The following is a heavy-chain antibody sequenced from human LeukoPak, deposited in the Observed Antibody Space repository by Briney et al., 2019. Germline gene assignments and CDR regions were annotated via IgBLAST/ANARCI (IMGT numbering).Heavy chain of an antibody. CDR3: ARAEISIAAAGDY. D-gene: IGHD6-13*01. J-gene: IGHJ4*02. CDR1: GGSISSGSYY. Sequence: SETLSLTCTVSGGSISSGSYYWSWIRQPARKGLEWIGRIYTSGSTNYNPSLKSRVTISVDTSKNQFSLKLSSVTAADTAVYYCARAEISIAAAGDYWGQGTLVTVSS. V-gene: IGHV4-61*02. CDR2: IYTSGST.